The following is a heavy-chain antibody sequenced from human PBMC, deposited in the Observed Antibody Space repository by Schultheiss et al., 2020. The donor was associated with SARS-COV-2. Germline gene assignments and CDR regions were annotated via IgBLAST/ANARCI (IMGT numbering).Heavy chain of an antibody. D-gene: IGHD5-18*01. CDR2: IWYDGSNK. V-gene: IGHV3-33*01. Sequence: GGSLRLSCAASGFTFSSYSMNWVRQAPGKGLEWVAVIWYDGSNKYYADSVKGRFTISRDNSKNTLYLQMNSLRAEDTAVYYCARAQDTAMAYDYWGQGTLVTVSS. CDR3: ARAQDTAMAYDY. CDR1: GFTFSSYS. J-gene: IGHJ4*02.